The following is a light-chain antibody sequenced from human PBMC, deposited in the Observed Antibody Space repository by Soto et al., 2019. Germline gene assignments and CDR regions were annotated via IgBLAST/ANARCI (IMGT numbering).Light chain of an antibody. V-gene: IGKV3-11*01. J-gene: IGKJ5*01. CDR3: QQRSNWQIT. CDR1: QYVGTR. Sequence: EIVLTQSPATLSSSPGETATLSCRASQYVGTRLAWYQHKPGQAPRLLIYYASNRVTGIPARFRGSGSGTDFTLTISSLEPDDFAVYCCQQRSNWQITFGQGTRLEIK. CDR2: YAS.